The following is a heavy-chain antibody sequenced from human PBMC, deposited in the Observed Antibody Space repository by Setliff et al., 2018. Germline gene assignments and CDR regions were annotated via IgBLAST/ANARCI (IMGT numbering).Heavy chain of an antibody. D-gene: IGHD3-3*01. CDR2: IIPIFGTA. CDR3: ARGWGVITIFGMDYYMDV. J-gene: IGHJ6*03. V-gene: IGHV1-69*06. CDR1: GGTFSSYA. Sequence: SVKVSCKASGGTFSSYAISWVRQAPGQGLEWMGKIIPIFGTANYAQKFQDRVTIIADKSTSTAYMELSSLRSEDTAVYYCARGWGVITIFGMDYYMDVWGKGTTVTVSS.